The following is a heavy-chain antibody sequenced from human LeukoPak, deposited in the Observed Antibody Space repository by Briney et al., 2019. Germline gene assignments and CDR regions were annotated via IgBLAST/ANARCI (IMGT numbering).Heavy chain of an antibody. CDR3: ARGRKYTSGYRVTELGSGYSDY. J-gene: IGHJ4*02. CDR2: FDPEDGET. CDR1: GYTLTELS. D-gene: IGHD5-18*01. V-gene: IGHV1-24*01. Sequence: ASVKVSCKVSGYTLTELSMHWVRQAPGKGLEWMGGFDPEDGETIYAQKFQGRVTMTEDTSTDTAYMELSSLRSEDTAVYYCARGRKYTSGYRVTELGSGYSDYWGQGTLVTVSS.